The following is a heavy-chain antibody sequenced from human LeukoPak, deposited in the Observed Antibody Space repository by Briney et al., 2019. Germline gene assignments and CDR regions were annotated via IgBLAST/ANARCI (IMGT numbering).Heavy chain of an antibody. CDR1: GFTFSSYA. CDR3: AKSRSEVVVAAANY. V-gene: IGHV3-23*01. J-gene: IGHJ4*02. CDR2: ITGSGGTT. D-gene: IGHD2-15*01. Sequence: GGSLRLSCAASGFTFSSYAMNRVRQAPGKGLEWVSAITGSGGTTYYADSVRGRFTISRDNSKNTLYLQMNSLRAEDTAIYYCAKSRSEVVVAAANYWGQGTLITVPS.